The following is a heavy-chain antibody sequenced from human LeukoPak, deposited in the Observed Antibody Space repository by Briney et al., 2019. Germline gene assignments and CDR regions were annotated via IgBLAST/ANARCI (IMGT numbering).Heavy chain of an antibody. CDR1: GYTFTSYG. V-gene: IGHV1-18*01. J-gene: IGHJ4*02. Sequence: ASVKVSCKASGYTFTSYGISWVRQAPGQGLEWIGWISAYNGNTNYAQKLQGRVTMTTDTSTSTAYMELRSLRSDDTAVYYCARAGDDLWSGYYVDWGQGTLVTVSS. CDR2: ISAYNGNT. CDR3: ARAGDDLWSGYYVD. D-gene: IGHD3-3*01.